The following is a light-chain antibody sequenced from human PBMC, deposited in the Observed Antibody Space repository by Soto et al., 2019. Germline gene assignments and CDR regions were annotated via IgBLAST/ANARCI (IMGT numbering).Light chain of an antibody. V-gene: IGLV4-69*01. CDR1: SGHSSFA. CDR2: VSSDGSH. Sequence: QPVLTQSPSASASLGASVKLTCTLSSGHSSFAIAWHQQQPEKGPRYLMKVSSDGSHSRGDGIPDRFSGSSSGTERYPIISSLQSEDEADYYCQTWGTGIRVFGGGTKVTVL. J-gene: IGLJ3*02. CDR3: QTWGTGIRV.